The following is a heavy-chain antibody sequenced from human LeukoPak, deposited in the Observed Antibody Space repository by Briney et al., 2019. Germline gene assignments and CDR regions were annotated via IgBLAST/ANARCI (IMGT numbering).Heavy chain of an antibody. CDR3: ARGGFAYYYDGSGYYYFDY. D-gene: IGHD3-22*01. V-gene: IGHV4-39*07. CDR2: IYYGGST. Sequence: SETLSLTCTVSGGSISSSDYYWGWIRQPPGKGLEWIGSIYYGGSTYYNPSLKSRVTISVDASKNQFSLKLSSVTAADTAVYYCARGGFAYYYDGSGYYYFDYWGQGTLVTVSS. J-gene: IGHJ4*02. CDR1: GGSISSSDYY.